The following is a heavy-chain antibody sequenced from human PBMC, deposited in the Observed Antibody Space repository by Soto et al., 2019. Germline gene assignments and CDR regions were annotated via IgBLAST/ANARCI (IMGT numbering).Heavy chain of an antibody. CDR3: ARASGYCSSTSCQLFDYYYGMDV. CDR1: GFTFSSYW. J-gene: IGHJ6*02. CDR2: IKQDGSEK. D-gene: IGHD2-2*01. V-gene: IGHV3-7*03. Sequence: PGGSLRLSCAASGFTFSSYWMSWVRQAPGKGLEWVANIKQDGSEKYYVDSVKGRFTISRDNAKNSLYLQMNSLRAEDTAVYYCARASGYCSSTSCQLFDYYYGMDVWGQGTRVTVS.